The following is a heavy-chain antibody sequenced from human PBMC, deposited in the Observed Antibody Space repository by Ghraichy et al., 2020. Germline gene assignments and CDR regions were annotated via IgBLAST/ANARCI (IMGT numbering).Heavy chain of an antibody. D-gene: IGHD3-22*01. CDR3: AILGGNTMIVGPFYYYYGMDV. V-gene: IGHV1-8*01. Sequence: ASVKVSCKASGYTFTSYDINWVRQATGQGLEWMGWMNPNSGNTGYAQKFQGRVTMTRNTSISTAYMELSSLRSEDTAVYYCAILGGNTMIVGPFYYYYGMDVWGQGTTVTVSS. CDR1: GYTFTSYD. CDR2: MNPNSGNT. J-gene: IGHJ6*02.